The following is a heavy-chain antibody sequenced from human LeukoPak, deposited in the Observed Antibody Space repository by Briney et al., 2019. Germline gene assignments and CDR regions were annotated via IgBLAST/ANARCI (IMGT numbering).Heavy chain of an antibody. CDR1: GGSISSPISY. V-gene: IGHV4-39*07. Sequence: SETLSLTCLVSGGSISSPISYWGWIRQPPGKGLERLGIIYYNGNTYYNPPLKSRVTISVDTSKNHFSLKVRSVTAADTAVYYCAKWSGISAFDPWGQGTLVTVSS. CDR3: AKWSGISAFDP. D-gene: IGHD2-15*01. CDR2: IYYNGNT. J-gene: IGHJ5*02.